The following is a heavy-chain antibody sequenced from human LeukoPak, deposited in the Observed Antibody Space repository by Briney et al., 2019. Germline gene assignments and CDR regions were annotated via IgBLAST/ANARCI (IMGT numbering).Heavy chain of an antibody. CDR2: IEQDGSEK. CDR1: GFTFSSYW. CDR3: AKVGLYYYYMDV. V-gene: IGHV3-7*01. Sequence: GGSLRLSCAASGFTFSSYWMSWVRQAPGKGLEWVANIEQDGSEKYYVDSVKGRFTISRDNAKNSLYLQMNSLRAEDTAVYYCAKVGLYYYYMDVWGKGTTVTVSS. J-gene: IGHJ6*03.